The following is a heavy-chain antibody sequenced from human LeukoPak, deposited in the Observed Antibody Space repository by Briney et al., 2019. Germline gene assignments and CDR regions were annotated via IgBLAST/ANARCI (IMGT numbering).Heavy chain of an antibody. CDR1: GYTFTSYY. V-gene: IGHV1-46*01. D-gene: IGHD6-13*01. CDR3: ARDLCSGETCTLAAAGPSDY. J-gene: IGHJ4*02. Sequence: ASVKVSCKASGYTFTSYYMHWVRQAPGQGLEWMGIINPSGGSTSYAQKFQGRVTMTRDTSTSTVYMELSSLRSEDTAVYYCARDLCSGETCTLAAAGPSDYWGQGTLVTVSS. CDR2: INPSGGST.